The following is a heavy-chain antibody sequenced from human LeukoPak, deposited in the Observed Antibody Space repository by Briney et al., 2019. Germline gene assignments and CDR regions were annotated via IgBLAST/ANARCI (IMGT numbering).Heavy chain of an antibody. Sequence: SVKVSCKASGGTFSSYAISWVRQAPGQGLEWMGGIIPIFGTANYAQKFQGRVTITTDESTSTAYMELSSLRSEDTAVYYCARGGATPNPYWYFDLWGRGTLVTVSS. D-gene: IGHD4/OR15-4a*01. CDR3: ARGGATPNPYWYFDL. CDR1: GGTFSSYA. J-gene: IGHJ2*01. CDR2: IIPIFGTA. V-gene: IGHV1-69*05.